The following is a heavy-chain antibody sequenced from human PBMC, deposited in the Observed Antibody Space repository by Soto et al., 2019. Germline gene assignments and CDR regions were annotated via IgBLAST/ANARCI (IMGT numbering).Heavy chain of an antibody. V-gene: IGHV1-8*01. CDR3: SRGRASGSYYLLDY. J-gene: IGHJ4*02. Sequence: ASVKVSCKASGNTFTSYDINWVRQATGHGLEWMGWINPNSGNIGYAQKFQGRVTMTRDTAIRTAYMEVSRLRSDDTAVYYCSRGRASGSYYLLDYWGQGTLVTVSS. CDR2: INPNSGNI. CDR1: GNTFTSYD. D-gene: IGHD3-10*01.